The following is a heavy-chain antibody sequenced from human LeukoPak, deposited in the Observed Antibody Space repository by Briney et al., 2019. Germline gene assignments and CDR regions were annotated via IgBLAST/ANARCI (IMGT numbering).Heavy chain of an antibody. V-gene: IGHV4-59*13. J-gene: IGHJ5*02. CDR3: ALIDYYNYALVH. D-gene: IGHD3-10*01. CDR2: IYYSGST. Sequence: SETLSLTCSVSGGSINSYYWTWIRQPPGKGLEWIGYIYYSGSTNYSPSLKSRVSISIDTSKNQFSLVLRSVTAADTAVFYCALIDYYNYALVHWGQGTLVTVSS. CDR1: GGSINSYY.